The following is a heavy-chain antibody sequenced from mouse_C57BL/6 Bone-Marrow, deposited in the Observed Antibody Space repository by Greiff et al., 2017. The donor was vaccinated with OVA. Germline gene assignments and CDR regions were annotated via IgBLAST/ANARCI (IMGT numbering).Heavy chain of an antibody. V-gene: IGHV1-81*01. CDR1: GYTFTSYG. J-gene: IGHJ4*01. Sequence: VMLVESGAELARPGASVKLSCKASGYTFTSYGISWVKQRTGQGLEWIGEIYPRSGNTYYNEKFKGKATLTADKSSSTAYMELRSLTSEDSAVYFCARHYGNPYYAMDYWGQGTSVTVSS. D-gene: IGHD2-1*01. CDR3: ARHYGNPYYAMDY. CDR2: IYPRSGNT.